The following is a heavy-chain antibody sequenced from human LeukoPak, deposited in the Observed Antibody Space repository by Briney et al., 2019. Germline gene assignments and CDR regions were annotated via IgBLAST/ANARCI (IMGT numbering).Heavy chain of an antibody. CDR1: GYTFSSSW. J-gene: IGHJ4*02. D-gene: IGHD1-1*01. V-gene: IGHV5-51*01. Sequence: GASLKISCKASGYTFSSSWIGWVRQMPGKGLEWMGIIYPGDSDTRYSPSFQGQVTISADKSIGTAYLQWNSLKASDTAMYYCVRLFRNWSDGGVDQWGQGTLVTVSS. CDR2: IYPGDSDT. CDR3: VRLFRNWSDGGVDQ.